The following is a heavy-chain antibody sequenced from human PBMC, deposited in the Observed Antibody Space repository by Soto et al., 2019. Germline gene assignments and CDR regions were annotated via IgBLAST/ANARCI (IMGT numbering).Heavy chain of an antibody. V-gene: IGHV3-21*02. CDR3: TRDASRDSSARGWFDP. Sequence: EVQLVESGGGLVKPGGSLRLSCAASGFTFRSFTMNWVRQAPGKGLAWVSTISSNSAYIYYTNAVRGGFTISRDNAKNSLHLQITGLRAEDTAVYYCTRDASRDSSARGWFDPWGPGTLVTVSS. CDR1: GFTFRSFT. J-gene: IGHJ5*02. D-gene: IGHD6-13*01. CDR2: ISSNSAYI.